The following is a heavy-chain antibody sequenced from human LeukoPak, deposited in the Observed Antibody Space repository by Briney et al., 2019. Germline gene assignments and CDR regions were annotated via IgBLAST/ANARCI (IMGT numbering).Heavy chain of an antibody. V-gene: IGHV3-64*01. J-gene: IGHJ4*02. Sequence: GGSLRLSCAASGFTFSSYAMYWVRQAPGKGLEYVSAITGSGGSTYYANSVKGRFTISRDNSKNTLYLQMGSLRAEDMAVYYCARVGYGDFVFDYWGQGTLVTVSS. D-gene: IGHD4-17*01. CDR1: GFTFSSYA. CDR3: ARVGYGDFVFDY. CDR2: ITGSGGST.